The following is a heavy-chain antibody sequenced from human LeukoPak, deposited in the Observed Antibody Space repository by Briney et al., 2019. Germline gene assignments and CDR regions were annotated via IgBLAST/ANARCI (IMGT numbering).Heavy chain of an antibody. V-gene: IGHV3-11*04. CDR2: ISSSGSTI. CDR3: ARVEYYDSSGYFDY. J-gene: IGHJ4*02. D-gene: IGHD3-22*01. CDR1: GFTFSDYY. Sequence: GGSLRLSCAASGFTFSDYYISWIRQAPGKGLEWVSYISSSGSTIYYADSVKGRFTISRDNAKNSLYLQMNSLRAEDTAVYYCARVEYYDSSGYFDYWGQGTLVTVSS.